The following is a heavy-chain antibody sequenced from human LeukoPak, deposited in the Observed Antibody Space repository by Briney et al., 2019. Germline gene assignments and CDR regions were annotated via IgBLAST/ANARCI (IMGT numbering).Heavy chain of an antibody. CDR2: TNPSGTST. CDR1: GYTFTSYY. V-gene: IGHV1-46*01. Sequence: ASVKVSCKASGYTFTSYYMHWVRQAPGQGLQWMGITNPSGTSTSYAQKFQGRVIMTRDTSTSTVYMELSSLRSEDTAVYYCARDLVPVDYYYGMDVWGQGTTVTVSS. CDR3: ARDLVPVDYYYGMDV. D-gene: IGHD2-2*01. J-gene: IGHJ6*02.